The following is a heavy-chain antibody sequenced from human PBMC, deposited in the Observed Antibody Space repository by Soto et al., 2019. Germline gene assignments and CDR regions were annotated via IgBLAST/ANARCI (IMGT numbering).Heavy chain of an antibody. Sequence: SETLSLTCTVSGGSISSSSYYWGWIRQPPGKGLEWIGSIYYSGSTYYNPSLKSRVTISVDTSKNQFSLKLSSVTAADTAVYYCERFQDIVVVVAAIDPWCQAILVNVSS. J-gene: IGHJ5*02. D-gene: IGHD2-15*01. CDR2: IYYSGST. CDR3: ERFQDIVVVVAAIDP. CDR1: GGSISSSSYY. V-gene: IGHV4-39*01.